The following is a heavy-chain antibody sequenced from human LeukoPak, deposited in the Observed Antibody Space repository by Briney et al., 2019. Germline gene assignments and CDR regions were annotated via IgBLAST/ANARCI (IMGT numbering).Heavy chain of an antibody. V-gene: IGHV3-23*01. J-gene: IGHJ4*02. CDR2: TTGNGGAT. CDR1: GFTFSSFA. D-gene: IGHD6-13*01. Sequence: PGGSLRLSCAASGFTFSSFAMSWVRQAPGKGLEWVSATTGNGGATFYADSVKGRFTISRDNSKNTVYLQINSLRVEDTAVYYCAKWGTGGTYSSCWYPDYWGQGTLVTVSS. CDR3: AKWGTGGTYSSCWYPDY.